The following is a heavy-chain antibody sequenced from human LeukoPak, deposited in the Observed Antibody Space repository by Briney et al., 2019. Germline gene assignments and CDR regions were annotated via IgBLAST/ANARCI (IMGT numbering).Heavy chain of an antibody. V-gene: IGHV3-23*01. D-gene: IGHD1-14*01. J-gene: IGHJ3*02. CDR2: ISGSGGST. Sequence: GGSLRLSCAASGFAFSSYAMSWVRQAPGKGLEWVSAISGSGGSTYYADSVKGRFTISRDNSKNTLYLQMNSLRAEDTAAYYCARTLTPWAFDIWGQGTMVTVSS. CDR3: ARTLTPWAFDI. CDR1: GFAFSSYA.